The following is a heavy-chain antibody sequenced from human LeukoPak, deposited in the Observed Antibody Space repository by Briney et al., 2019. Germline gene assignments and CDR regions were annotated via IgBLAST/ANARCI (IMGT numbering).Heavy chain of an antibody. CDR2: IWYDGSNK. V-gene: IGHV3-33*01. CDR1: GFTFSSYG. J-gene: IGHJ4*02. D-gene: IGHD6-13*01. CDR3: ARIAAAGLAAFDY. Sequence: GGSLRLSCAASGFTFSSYGMHWVRQAPGKGLEWVAVIWYDGSNKYYADSVKGRFTISRDNSKNTLYLQMNSLRAEDTAVYYCARIAAAGLAAFDYWGQGTLVTVSS.